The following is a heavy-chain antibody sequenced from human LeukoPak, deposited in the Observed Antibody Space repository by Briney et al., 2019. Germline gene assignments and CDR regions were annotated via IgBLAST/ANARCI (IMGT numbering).Heavy chain of an antibody. J-gene: IGHJ4*02. Sequence: ASVKVSCKASGYTFTGYYMHWVRQAPGQGLEWMGWINPNSGGTNYAQKFQGWVTMTRDTSISTAYMELSWLRSDDTAVYYCARESGDSSLHYWGQGTLVTVSS. V-gene: IGHV1-2*04. D-gene: IGHD2-15*01. CDR1: GYTFTGYY. CDR3: ARESGDSSLHY. CDR2: INPNSGGT.